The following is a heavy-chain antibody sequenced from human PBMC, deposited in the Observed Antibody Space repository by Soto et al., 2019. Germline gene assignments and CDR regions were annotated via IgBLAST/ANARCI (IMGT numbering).Heavy chain of an antibody. CDR1: GISTSFYW. Sequence: GGSLRLSCAASGISTSFYWMGWVRQAPGRGLEWVASIKKDGTEKYYMDSLKGRFTISRDNALNSLYLQMNSLRAEDTAVYFCATGYHSDYWGQGTLVTVSS. J-gene: IGHJ4*02. D-gene: IGHD5-18*01. CDR3: ATGYHSDY. V-gene: IGHV3-7*03. CDR2: IKKDGTEK.